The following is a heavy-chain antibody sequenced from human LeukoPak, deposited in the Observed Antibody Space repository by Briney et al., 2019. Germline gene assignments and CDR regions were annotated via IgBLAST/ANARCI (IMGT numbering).Heavy chain of an antibody. V-gene: IGHV1-69*13. CDR3: ARVGYYDFWSGYYLFDY. CDR2: IIPIFGTA. Sequence: GASVKVSCKASGGTFSSYAISWVRQAPGQGLEWMGGIIPIFGTANYAQKFQGRVTITADESTSTAYMELSSLRSEDTAVYYCARVGYYDFWSGYYLFDYWGQGTLVTVSS. J-gene: IGHJ4*02. CDR1: GGTFSSYA. D-gene: IGHD3-3*01.